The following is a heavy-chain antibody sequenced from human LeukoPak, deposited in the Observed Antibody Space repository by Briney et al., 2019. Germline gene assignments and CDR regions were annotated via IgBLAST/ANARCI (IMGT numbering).Heavy chain of an antibody. V-gene: IGHV3-11*01. CDR2: ISSSGSTI. J-gene: IGHJ4*02. CDR3: ASTRDGYNLGFY. CDR1: GFNFRDYY. D-gene: IGHD5-24*01. Sequence: GGSLRLSCAASGFNFRDYYMSWIRQAPGKGLEWVSYISSSGSTIYYADSVKGRFTISRDNAKNSPYLQMNSLRAEDTAVYYCASTRDGYNLGFYWGQGTLVTVSS.